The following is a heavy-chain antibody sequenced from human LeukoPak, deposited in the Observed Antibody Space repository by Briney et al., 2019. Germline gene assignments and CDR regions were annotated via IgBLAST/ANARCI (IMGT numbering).Heavy chain of an antibody. D-gene: IGHD6-19*01. CDR3: ATAVAVAGTSFDY. J-gene: IGHJ4*02. CDR2: FDPEDGET. CDR1: GYTLTELS. Sequence: ASVKVSCKVSGYTLTELSMHWVRQAPGKGLEWMRGFDPEDGETIYAQKFQGRVTMTEDTSTDTAYMELSSLRSEDTAVYYCATAVAVAGTSFDYWGQGTLVTVSS. V-gene: IGHV1-24*01.